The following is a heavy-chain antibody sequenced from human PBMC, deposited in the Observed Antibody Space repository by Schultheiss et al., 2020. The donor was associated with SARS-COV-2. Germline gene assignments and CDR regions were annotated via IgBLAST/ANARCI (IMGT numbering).Heavy chain of an antibody. D-gene: IGHD3-10*01. J-gene: IGHJ5*02. Sequence: SETLSLTCTVSGGSISSGDYYWSWIRQPPGKGLEWIGYIYYSGSTYYNPSLKSRVTISVDTSKNQFSLKLSFVTAADTAVYYCARGATGVRNWFDPWGQGTLVTVSS. V-gene: IGHV4-30-4*01. CDR3: ARGATGVRNWFDP. CDR2: IYYSGST. CDR1: GGSISSGDYY.